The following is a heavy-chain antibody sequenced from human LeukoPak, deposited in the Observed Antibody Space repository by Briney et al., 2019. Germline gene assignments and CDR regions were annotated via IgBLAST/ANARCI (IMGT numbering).Heavy chain of an antibody. Sequence: GGSLRLSCAASGFTFSNAWMSWVRQPPGKGLEWVSVIYRDGSTYYADSVKGRFTISRDNSKNTLYLQMNSLRVEDTAVYYCTDAVAGWGQGTLVTVSS. CDR1: GFTFSNAW. CDR2: IYRDGST. J-gene: IGHJ4*02. CDR3: TDAVAG. D-gene: IGHD4-23*01. V-gene: IGHV3-66*02.